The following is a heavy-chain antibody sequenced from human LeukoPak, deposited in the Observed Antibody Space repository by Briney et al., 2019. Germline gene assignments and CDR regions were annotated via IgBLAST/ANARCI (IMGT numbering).Heavy chain of an antibody. V-gene: IGHV3-33*06. CDR3: AKPTSGDGSFLIDY. D-gene: IGHD1-26*01. Sequence: GGSLRLSCAASGLTFSSYGIHWVRQAPGKGLEWVAVIWYDGSYTYYAHSVKGRFTISRDNSRNTVYLQMSSLRAEDTAVYYCAKPTSGDGSFLIDYWGQGTLVTVSS. CDR2: IWYDGSYT. CDR1: GLTFSSYG. J-gene: IGHJ4*02.